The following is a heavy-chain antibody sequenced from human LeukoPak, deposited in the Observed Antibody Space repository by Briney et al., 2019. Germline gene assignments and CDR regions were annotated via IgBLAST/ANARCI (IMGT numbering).Heavy chain of an antibody. D-gene: IGHD6-19*01. CDR2: IRYDGSNK. J-gene: IGHJ4*02. Sequence: GGSLRLSCAASGFTLSSYGMHWVRQAPGKGLEWVAFIRYDGSNKYYADSVKGRFTISRDNSKNTLYLQMNSLRAEDTAVYYCASDSSGWSYFDYWGQGTLVTVSS. CDR1: GFTLSSYG. CDR3: ASDSSGWSYFDY. V-gene: IGHV3-30*02.